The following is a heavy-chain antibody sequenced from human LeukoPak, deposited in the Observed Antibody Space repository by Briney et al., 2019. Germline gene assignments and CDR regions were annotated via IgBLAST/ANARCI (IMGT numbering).Heavy chain of an antibody. CDR3: ARQSRYSSSGNFDY. Sequence: SETLSLTCTASGGSISSYYWSWIRQPPGKGLEWIGYIYYSGSTNYNPSLKSRVTISVDTSKNQFSLKLSSVTAADTAVYYCARQSRYSSSGNFDYWGQGTLVTVSS. CDR1: GGSISSYY. D-gene: IGHD6-13*01. J-gene: IGHJ4*02. CDR2: IYYSGST. V-gene: IGHV4-59*08.